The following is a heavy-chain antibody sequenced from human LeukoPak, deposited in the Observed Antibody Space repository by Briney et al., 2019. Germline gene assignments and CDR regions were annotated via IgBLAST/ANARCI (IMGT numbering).Heavy chain of an antibody. D-gene: IGHD3-22*01. CDR1: GGTFSSYA. CDR2: IIPILGIA. J-gene: IGHJ6*02. CDR3: AAGLLYYYDSRREPYYYGMDV. Sequence: SVKLSCKASGGTFSSYAISWVRHAPGQGLEWMGRIIPILGIANYAQKFQGRVTITADKSTSTAYMDLSSLRSQDTPVYSCAAGLLYYYDSRREPYYYGMDVWGQGTTVTVSS. V-gene: IGHV1-69*04.